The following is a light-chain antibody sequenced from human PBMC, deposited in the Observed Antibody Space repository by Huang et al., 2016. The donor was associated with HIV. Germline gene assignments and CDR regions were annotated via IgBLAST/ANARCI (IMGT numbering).Light chain of an antibody. CDR1: QDITDD. V-gene: IGKV1D-13*01. CDR3: QQFKNYPLT. CDR2: DAS. J-gene: IGKJ4*01. Sequence: AIQLTQSPSFLSASVGDRVTITCRASQDITDDLAWYQQKPGKPPKVLIYDASSLESGVPSRFSGSGSGADFTLTISSLQPEDFATYYCQQFKNYPLTFGGGTKVEVK.